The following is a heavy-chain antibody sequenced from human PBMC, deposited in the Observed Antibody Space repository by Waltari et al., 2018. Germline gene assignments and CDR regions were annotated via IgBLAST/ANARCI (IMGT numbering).Heavy chain of an antibody. V-gene: IGHV1-2*02. Sequence: QVQLVQSGAEVKKPGASVKVSCKASGYTFTGYYMHWVRQAPGQGLEWMGWINPNSGGKNNGQKFQGRVTMTRDTSISTAYMELSRLISDDTAVYYCARGAAAGRYFDYWGQGTLVTVSS. CDR2: INPNSGGK. CDR3: ARGAAAGRYFDY. D-gene: IGHD6-13*01. CDR1: GYTFTGYY. J-gene: IGHJ4*02.